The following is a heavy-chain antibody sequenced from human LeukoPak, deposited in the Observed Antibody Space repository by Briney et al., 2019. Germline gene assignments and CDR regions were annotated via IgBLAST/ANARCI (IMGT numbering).Heavy chain of an antibody. V-gene: IGHV4-34*01. CDR2: INHSGST. D-gene: IGHD3-16*01. CDR1: GGSFSGYY. CDR3: AKDTSRDDYYYYGMDV. Sequence: SETLSLTCAVYGGSFSGYYWSWIRQPPGKGLEWIGEINHSGSTNYNPSLKSRVTISVDTSKNQFSLKLSSVTAADTAVYYCAKDTSRDDYYYYGMDVWGQGTTVTVSS. J-gene: IGHJ6*02.